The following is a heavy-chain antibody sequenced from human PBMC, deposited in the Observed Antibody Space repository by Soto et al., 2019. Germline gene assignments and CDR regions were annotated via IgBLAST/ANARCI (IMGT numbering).Heavy chain of an antibody. J-gene: IGHJ4*02. CDR2: ISYDGRIK. CDR1: GFTFSSHS. Sequence: QVHLGESGGGVVQPGRTLRLSCAASGFTFSSHSIQWVRQAPGKGLEWVAVISYDGRIKYYADSVKGRFTISRDNSKNTAYLQMNSLRAEDTAVFYCAREWSTSGDLDYWGQGTLVIVSS. D-gene: IGHD3-10*01. V-gene: IGHV3-30*04. CDR3: AREWSTSGDLDY.